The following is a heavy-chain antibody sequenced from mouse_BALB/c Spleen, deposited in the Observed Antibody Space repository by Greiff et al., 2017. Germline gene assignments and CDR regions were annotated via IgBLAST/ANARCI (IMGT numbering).Heavy chain of an antibody. Sequence: VQLKQSGAELVKPGASVKLSCKASGFNIKDYYMHWVKQRPEQGLEWIGWIDPENGNTIYDPKFQGKASITADTSSNTAYLQLSSLTSEDTAVYYCARNYYYGSSYYFDYWGQGTTLTVSS. CDR1: GFNIKDYY. CDR2: IDPENGNT. D-gene: IGHD1-1*01. J-gene: IGHJ2*01. V-gene: IGHV14-1*02. CDR3: ARNYYYGSSYYFDY.